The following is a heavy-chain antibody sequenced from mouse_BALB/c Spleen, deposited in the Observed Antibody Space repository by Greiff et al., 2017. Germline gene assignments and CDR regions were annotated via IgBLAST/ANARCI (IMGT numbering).Heavy chain of an antibody. D-gene: IGHD2-3*01. Sequence: VQLKESGPSLVKPSQTLSLTCSVTGDSITSGYWNWIRKFPGNKLEYMGYISYSGSTYYNPSLKSRISITRDTSKNQYYLQLNSVTTEDTATYYCARDPIYDGYYPFAYWGQGTLVTVSA. J-gene: IGHJ3*01. CDR2: ISYSGST. CDR1: GDSITSGY. V-gene: IGHV3-8*02. CDR3: ARDPIYDGYYPFAY.